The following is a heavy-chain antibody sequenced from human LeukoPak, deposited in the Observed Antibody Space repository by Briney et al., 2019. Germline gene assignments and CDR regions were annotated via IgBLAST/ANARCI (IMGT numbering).Heavy chain of an antibody. V-gene: IGHV3-48*01. Sequence: GGSLRLSCAASGFTFRRYSMNWVRQAPGTGREGASYISSSSSTIYYADSVKGRFTISRDNAKNSLYLQTNSLRAEDTAVYYCARGTSGPDYWGQGTLVTVSS. CDR3: ARGTSGPDY. D-gene: IGHD2-2*01. CDR1: GFTFRRYS. CDR2: ISSSSSTI. J-gene: IGHJ4*02.